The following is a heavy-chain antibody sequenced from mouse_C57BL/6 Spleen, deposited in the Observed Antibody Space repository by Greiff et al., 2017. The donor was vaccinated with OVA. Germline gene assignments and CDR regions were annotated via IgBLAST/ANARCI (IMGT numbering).Heavy chain of an antibody. Sequence: VQLQQSGPELVKPGASVKISCKASGYTFTDYYINWVKQSPGKSLEWIGEINPNNGGTSYNQKFKGKATLTVDKSSSTAYMELRSLTSEDSAVYYCAKTAPAWFAYWGQGTLVTVSA. CDR2: INPNNGGT. J-gene: IGHJ3*01. D-gene: IGHD3-2*01. CDR1: GYTFTDYY. CDR3: AKTAPAWFAY. V-gene: IGHV1-26*01.